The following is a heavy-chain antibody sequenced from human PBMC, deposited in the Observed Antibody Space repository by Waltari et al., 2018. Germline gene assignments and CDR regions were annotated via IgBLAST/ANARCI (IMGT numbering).Heavy chain of an antibody. CDR2: INPNRGGT. D-gene: IGHD4-17*01. CDR1: GYTFTGYY. CDR3: ARGTVTGPGDY. V-gene: IGHV1-2*06. Sequence: QVQLVQSGAEVKKPGASVKVSCKASGYTFTGYYMHWVRQAPGQGLEWMGRINPNRGGTNYAQKFQGRVTMTRDTSISTAYMELSRLRSDDTAVYYCARGTVTGPGDYWGQGTLVTVSS. J-gene: IGHJ4*02.